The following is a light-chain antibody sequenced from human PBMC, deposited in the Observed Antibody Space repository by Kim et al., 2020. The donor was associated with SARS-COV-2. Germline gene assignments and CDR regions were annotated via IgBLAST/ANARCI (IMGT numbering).Light chain of an antibody. V-gene: IGLV3-19*01. J-gene: IGLJ2*01. CDR2: GRN. CDR3: QSRDSGGNVV. CDR1: SLRSYY. Sequence: SSELTQDPAVSVALGQTVWITCQGDSLRSYYATWYQQKPRQAPVLVIYGRNNRPSGIPDRFSGSASGNTASLTISGAQAADEADFYCQSRDSGGNVVFGG.